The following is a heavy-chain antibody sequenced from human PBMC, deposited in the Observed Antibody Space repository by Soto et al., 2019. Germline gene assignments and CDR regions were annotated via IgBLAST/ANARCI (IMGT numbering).Heavy chain of an antibody. Sequence: QVQLQESGPRLVRPSETLSLTCNVSGGPISGDYYWTWIRQPPGKGLEWIGYIFYSGSTYYNPSPKSRVTMSVDTCKNQLSLSLSSATGANPALYYWVREGVVFDSSGYPSRFFDFGGQGMVVTVPS. J-gene: IGHJ4*02. CDR2: IFYSGST. D-gene: IGHD3-22*01. CDR1: GGPISGDYY. V-gene: IGHV4-30-4*01. CDR3: VREGVVFDSSGYPSRFFDF.